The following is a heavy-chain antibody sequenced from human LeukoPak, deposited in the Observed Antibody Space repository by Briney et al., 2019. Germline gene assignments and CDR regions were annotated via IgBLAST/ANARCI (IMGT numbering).Heavy chain of an antibody. CDR2: INHSGST. D-gene: IGHD5-24*01. CDR3: ERTRRDQANWYFDL. CDR1: GGSFSGYY. J-gene: IGHJ2*01. V-gene: IGHV4-34*01. Sequence: SETLSLTCAVYGGSFSGYYWSWIRQPPGKGLEWIGEINHSGSTNYNPSLKSRVTISVDASKNQFSLKLSSVTAADTAVYYCERTRRDQANWYFDLWGRGTLVTVSS.